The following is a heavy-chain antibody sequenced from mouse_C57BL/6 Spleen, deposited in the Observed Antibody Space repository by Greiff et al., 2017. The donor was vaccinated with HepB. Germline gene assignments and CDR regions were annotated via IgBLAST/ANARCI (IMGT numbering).Heavy chain of an antibody. CDR1: GYTFTSYW. V-gene: IGHV1-55*01. Sequence: QVQLQQPGAELVKPGASVKMSCKASGYTFTSYWITWVKQRPGQGLEWIGDIYPGSGSTNYNEKFKSKATLTVDTSSSTAYMQLSSLTSEDSAVYYCARWDYYGSSYVDYAMDYWGKGTTVTVSS. CDR3: ARWDYYGSSYVDYAMDY. CDR2: IYPGSGST. J-gene: IGHJ4*01. D-gene: IGHD1-1*01.